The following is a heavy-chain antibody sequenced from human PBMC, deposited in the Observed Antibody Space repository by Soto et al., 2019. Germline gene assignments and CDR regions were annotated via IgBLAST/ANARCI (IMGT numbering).Heavy chain of an antibody. D-gene: IGHD5-12*01. Sequence: GGSLRLSCAASGFALSNHWMSWVRQAPGKGLEWVANIAKDGSEIFYVDSVKGRFTISRDNAKNSLYLQMNSLRAEDTAVYFCATDGGRYYDFDSWGQGTLVTVS. CDR3: ATDGGRYYDFDS. V-gene: IGHV3-7*01. CDR2: IAKDGSEI. CDR1: GFALSNHW. J-gene: IGHJ4*02.